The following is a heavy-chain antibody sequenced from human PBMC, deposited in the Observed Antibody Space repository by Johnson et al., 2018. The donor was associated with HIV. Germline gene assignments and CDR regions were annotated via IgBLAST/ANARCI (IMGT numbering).Heavy chain of an antibody. CDR3: AKEDCSAVLCSDDAVHI. Sequence: QVQLVESGGGVVQPGRSLRVSCAASGFTFSSYAMHWVRQAPGKGLEWVAVISYDGSNKYYADSVKGRFTVSIDSSKTTLYMQRKSLRPEDTAVDFCAKEDCSAVLCSDDAVHIWCQGTMVTLSS. CDR2: ISYDGSNK. D-gene: IGHD2-15*01. J-gene: IGHJ3*02. CDR1: GFTFSSYA. V-gene: IGHV3-30-3*01.